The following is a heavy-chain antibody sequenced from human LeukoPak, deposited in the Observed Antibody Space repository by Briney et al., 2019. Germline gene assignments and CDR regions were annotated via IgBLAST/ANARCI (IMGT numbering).Heavy chain of an antibody. J-gene: IGHJ4*02. V-gene: IGHV3-23*01. Sequence: PGGSLRLSCAASGFTFSSYAMSWVRQAPGKGLECVSAISGGGPVTYYTDSVKGRFTISRDNSKNTLYLEMNSLRAEDTAVYYCARRGSSGWYDYWGQGTPVTVSS. CDR3: ARRGSSGWYDY. D-gene: IGHD6-19*01. CDR1: GFTFSSYA. CDR2: ISGGGPVT.